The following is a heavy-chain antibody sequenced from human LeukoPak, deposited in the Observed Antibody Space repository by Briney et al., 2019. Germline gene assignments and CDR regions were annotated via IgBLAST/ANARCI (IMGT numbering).Heavy chain of an antibody. CDR2: ISAYNGNT. V-gene: IGHV1-18*04. D-gene: IGHD3-9*01. CDR3: AGSGHDILTGYDFA. J-gene: IGHJ4*02. Sequence: GASVKVSCKASGYTFTSYGISWVRQAPGQGLEWMGWISAYNGNTNYAQKLQGRVTMTTDTSTSTAYMELRSLRSDDTAVYYCAGSGHDILTGYDFAWGQGTLVTVSS. CDR1: GYTFTSYG.